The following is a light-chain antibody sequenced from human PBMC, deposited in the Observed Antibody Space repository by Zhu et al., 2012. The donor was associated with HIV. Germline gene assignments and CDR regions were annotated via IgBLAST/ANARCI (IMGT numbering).Light chain of an antibody. Sequence: IVLTQSPATLSLSPGERATLSCRASQSVRSFLAWYQQKPGQAPRLLIYDTSKRATGIPARFSGSGSGTDFTLTINNLEPEDFAVYYCQQRSTWPPALTFGGGTKVEIK. CDR1: QSVRSF. J-gene: IGKJ4*01. V-gene: IGKV3-11*01. CDR3: QQRSTWPPALT. CDR2: DTS.